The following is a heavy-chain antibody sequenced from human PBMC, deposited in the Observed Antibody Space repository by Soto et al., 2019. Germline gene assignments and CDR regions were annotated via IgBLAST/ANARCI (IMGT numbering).Heavy chain of an antibody. CDR3: ARQDETSREDYYGMDV. J-gene: IGHJ6*02. V-gene: IGHV5-10-1*01. CDR1: GYSFSSYW. CDR2: IDPSDSYT. Sequence: GESLKISCKGSGYSFSSYWITWVRQLPGKGLEWMGRIDPSDSYTNYSPSFQGHVTISVDKSISTAYLQWNSLKASDSAMYYCARQDETSREDYYGMDVWGQGTTVTVSS.